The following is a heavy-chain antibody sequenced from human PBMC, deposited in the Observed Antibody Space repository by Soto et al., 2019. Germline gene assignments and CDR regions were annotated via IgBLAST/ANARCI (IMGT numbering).Heavy chain of an antibody. Sequence: EVQLLESGGGLVQPGGSLRLSCAASGFTFSSYAMSWVRQAPGKGLEWVSAISGSGGSTYYADSVKGRFTISRDNSKNTLYVQMNSLRAEDTAVYYCARDPSHGSGSYLDYWGQGTLVTVSS. CDR3: ARDPSHGSGSYLDY. V-gene: IGHV3-23*01. CDR1: GFTFSSYA. CDR2: ISGSGGST. J-gene: IGHJ4*02. D-gene: IGHD3-10*01.